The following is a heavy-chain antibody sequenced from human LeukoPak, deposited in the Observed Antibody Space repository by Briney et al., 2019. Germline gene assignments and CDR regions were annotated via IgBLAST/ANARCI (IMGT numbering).Heavy chain of an antibody. D-gene: IGHD3-22*01. V-gene: IGHV4-59*01. CDR2: THYSGTA. CDR1: GGPIIASY. J-gene: IGHJ4*02. CDR3: ARVRFYDTTGYSTSYYLDY. Sequence: SETLSLTCAVSGGPIIASYWSWIRQPPGKGLEWIGYTHYSGTANYNPSLKSRVTISIDTSKNRFSLRLNTVTAADTAVYYCARVRFYDTTGYSTSYYLDYWGEGALVTVSS.